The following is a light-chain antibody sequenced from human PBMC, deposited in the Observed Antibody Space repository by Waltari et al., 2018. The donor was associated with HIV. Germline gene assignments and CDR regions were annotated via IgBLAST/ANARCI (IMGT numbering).Light chain of an antibody. J-gene: IGLJ3*02. CDR1: SPNIGAGYA. Sequence: QSVLTQPPSVSGAPGQRVTISCTGSSPNIGAGYAVHWHQPLPGTAPKLLIYGKTNRPSGVSCRFSGSKSGSSAALAITGLRAEDEAEYYCQSYDSRQGGFWVFGGGTTLTVL. CDR3: QSYDSRQGGFWV. V-gene: IGLV1-40*01. CDR2: GKT.